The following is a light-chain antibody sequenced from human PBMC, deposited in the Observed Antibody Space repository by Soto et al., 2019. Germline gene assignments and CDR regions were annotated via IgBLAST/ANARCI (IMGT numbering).Light chain of an antibody. Sequence: EIVMTQSPATLSVSPGESATLSCRASQSVSSNLVWYQQKPGQTPRLLIHGASTRATGIPARFSGSASGTEFPLPISSLQSEDFAVYYCQQYNNWPRTFGQGTKVEIK. CDR2: GAS. V-gene: IGKV3-15*01. CDR1: QSVSSN. J-gene: IGKJ1*01. CDR3: QQYNNWPRT.